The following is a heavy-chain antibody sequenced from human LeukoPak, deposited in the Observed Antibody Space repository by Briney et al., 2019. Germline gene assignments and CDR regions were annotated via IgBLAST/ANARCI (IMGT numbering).Heavy chain of an antibody. Sequence: GASVTVSCKASGGTFSSYAISWVRQAPGQGLEWMGRIIPIFGTANYAQKFQGRVTITTDASTSTAYMELRSLRSEDTAVYYCARGYSSSWYSNWFDPWGQGTLVTVSS. J-gene: IGHJ5*02. D-gene: IGHD6-13*01. CDR3: ARGYSSSWYSNWFDP. CDR1: GGTFSSYA. V-gene: IGHV1-69*05. CDR2: IIPIFGTA.